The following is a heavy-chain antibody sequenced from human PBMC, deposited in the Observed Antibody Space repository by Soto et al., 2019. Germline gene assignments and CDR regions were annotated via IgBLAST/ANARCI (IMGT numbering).Heavy chain of an antibody. J-gene: IGHJ4*02. CDR3: ARGPTVTSDF. Sequence: QVQLQESGPGLVEPSQTLSLTCPVSGASISTDNYYWSWIRQHPGKGLEWIGYIFYSGATSYNPSLKSRLTMSVDTSKNQFSMRLSSVTAADTAVYYCARGPTVTSDFWGQGTLVTVSS. D-gene: IGHD4-17*01. V-gene: IGHV4-31*03. CDR1: GASISTDNYY. CDR2: IFYSGAT.